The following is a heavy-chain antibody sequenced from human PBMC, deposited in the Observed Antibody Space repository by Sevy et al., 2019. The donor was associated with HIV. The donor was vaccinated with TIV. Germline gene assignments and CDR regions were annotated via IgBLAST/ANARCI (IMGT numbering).Heavy chain of an antibody. J-gene: IGHJ4*02. CDR2: IYYSGST. CDR1: GGSISSYF. CDR3: ATMASGSNYFDF. V-gene: IGHV4-59*01. Sequence: SETLSLTCTVSGGSISSYFWNWIRQPPGKGLEWIGYIYYSGSTYYNPSLKSRVTISVDTSKNQLSLKLISVTAADSAVYYCATMASGSNYFDFWGQGTLVTASS. D-gene: IGHD3-10*01.